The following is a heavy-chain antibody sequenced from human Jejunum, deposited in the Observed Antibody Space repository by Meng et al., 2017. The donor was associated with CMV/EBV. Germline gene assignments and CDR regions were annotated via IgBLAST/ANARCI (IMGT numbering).Heavy chain of an antibody. CDR1: GGSVSSYS. CDR3: AKDRDSHGGIFDS. V-gene: IGHV4-59*02. Sequence: VSGGSVSSYSWSWIRQSPGKVLEWIGYLFYNGNTNYSPSLRGRATISVGSSNNQFSLTLTSVTAADTAVYYCAKDRDSHGGIFDSWGQGTLVTVSS. J-gene: IGHJ4*02. D-gene: IGHD3-16*01. CDR2: LFYNGNT.